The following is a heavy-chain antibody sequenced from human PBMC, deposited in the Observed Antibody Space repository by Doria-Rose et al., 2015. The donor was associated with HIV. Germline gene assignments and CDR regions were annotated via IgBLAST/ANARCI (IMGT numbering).Heavy chain of an antibody. J-gene: IGHJ4*02. D-gene: IGHD3-10*01. CDR2: LNHAAST. Sequence: GDLNHAASTTYNTSLKMRVTISVDTSKNQFCLKLSSVTAADTAVYYCARVSSYGSGRDYFDYWGQGTLVTVSS. V-gene: IGHV4-59*01. CDR3: ARVSSYGSGRDYFDY.